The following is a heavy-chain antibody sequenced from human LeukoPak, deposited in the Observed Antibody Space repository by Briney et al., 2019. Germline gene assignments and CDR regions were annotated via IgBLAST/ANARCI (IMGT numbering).Heavy chain of an antibody. J-gene: IGHJ4*02. CDR3: ARYYYDRSAGPFDY. Sequence: GESLKISCKGSGYRFSTYWIAWVRQMPGKGLEWMGIIYPGDSDTRYSPSFQGQVTISADKSITTAYLQWSSLKASDTAMYYCARYYYDRSAGPFDYWGQGTLVTVSS. CDR2: IYPGDSDT. D-gene: IGHD3-22*01. CDR1: GYRFSTYW. V-gene: IGHV5-51*01.